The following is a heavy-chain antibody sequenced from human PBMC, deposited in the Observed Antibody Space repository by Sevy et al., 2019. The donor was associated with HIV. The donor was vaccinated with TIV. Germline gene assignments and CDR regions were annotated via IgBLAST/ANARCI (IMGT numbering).Heavy chain of an antibody. CDR3: AKESGSYCNFWSGHDAFDI. CDR1: GFNFSSYG. D-gene: IGHD3-3*01. J-gene: IGHJ3*02. CDR2: ISYDGSSK. Sequence: GGSLRLSCAASGFNFSSYGMHWVRQAPGKGLEWVAVISYDGSSKYYAESVKGRFTISRDNSKNTLYLQISSLGAEDTAVYYGAKESGSYCNFWSGHDAFDIWGQGTMVTVSS. V-gene: IGHV3-30*18.